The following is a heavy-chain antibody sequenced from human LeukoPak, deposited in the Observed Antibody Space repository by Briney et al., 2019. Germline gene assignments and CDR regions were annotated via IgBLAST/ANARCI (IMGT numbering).Heavy chain of an antibody. CDR2: IKEDGSEK. J-gene: IGHJ5*02. CDR1: GLTLSRYW. V-gene: IGHV3-7*01. CDR3: ARDPPGNYYDGSGYYS. D-gene: IGHD3-22*01. Sequence: GGSLRLSCAVSGLTLSRYWMTWVRQAPGKGLDWVANIKEDGSEKYYVDSVKGRFTISRDNAKNSLYLQMNSLRVEDTAVYYCARDPPGNYYDGSGYYSWGQGTLVTVSS.